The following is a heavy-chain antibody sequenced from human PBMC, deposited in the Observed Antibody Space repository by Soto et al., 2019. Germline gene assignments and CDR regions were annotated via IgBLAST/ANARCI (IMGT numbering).Heavy chain of an antibody. CDR3: ASAPKMTTVTLRDDYYYYGMDV. V-gene: IGHV1-69*06. J-gene: IGHJ6*02. Sequence: QVQLVQSGAEVKKPGSSVKVSCKASGGTFSSYAISGVRQAPGQGLEWMGGIIPIFGTANYAQKFQGRVTITADKSTSTAYMELSSLRSEDTAVYYCASAPKMTTVTLRDDYYYYGMDVWGQGTTVTVSS. CDR2: IIPIFGTA. CDR1: GGTFSSYA. D-gene: IGHD4-4*01.